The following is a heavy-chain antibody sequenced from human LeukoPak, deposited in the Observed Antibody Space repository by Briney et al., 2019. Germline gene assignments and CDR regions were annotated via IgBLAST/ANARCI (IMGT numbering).Heavy chain of an antibody. D-gene: IGHD6-13*01. J-gene: IGHJ5*02. CDR1: GFTFSSYA. CDR2: ISGSGGST. CDR3: AKAGYHSSISNWFDP. Sequence: PGGSLRLSCAASGFTFSSYAMSWVRQAPGKGLEWVSAISGSGGSTYYADSVKGRFTISRDNSKNTLYLQMNSLRAEDTAVYYCAKAGYHSSISNWFDPWGQGTLVTVSS. V-gene: IGHV3-23*01.